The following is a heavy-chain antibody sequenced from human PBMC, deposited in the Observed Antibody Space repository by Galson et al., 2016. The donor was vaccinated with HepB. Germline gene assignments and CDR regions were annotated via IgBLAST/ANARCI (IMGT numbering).Heavy chain of an antibody. D-gene: IGHD2-2*01. CDR1: GGSISSGSYH. J-gene: IGHJ6*04. Sequence: TLSLTCTVSGGSISSGSYHWSWIRQPAGRGLEWIGRINTSGSTNYNPSLKSRVTMSLDTSENQFSLKMSSVTAADTAVYYCVRDGRAPGFCTSSTCRPYYYYGMDVWGKGTAVTVSS. CDR3: VRDGRAPGFCTSSTCRPYYYYGMDV. V-gene: IGHV4-61*02. CDR2: INTSGST.